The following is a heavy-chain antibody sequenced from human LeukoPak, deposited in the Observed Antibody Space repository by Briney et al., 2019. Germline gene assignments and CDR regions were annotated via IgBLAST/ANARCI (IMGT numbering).Heavy chain of an antibody. CDR2: ISSSSSYI. V-gene: IGHV3-21*01. J-gene: IGHJ4*02. D-gene: IGHD3-3*01. CDR3: ARAERGFLEWFSNHFDY. CDR1: GFTFSSYS. Sequence: GGSLRLSCAASGFTFSSYSMNWVRQAPGKGLEWVSSISSSSSYIYYADSVKGRFTISRDNAKNSLYLQMNSLRAEDTAVYYCARAERGFLEWFSNHFDYWGQGTLVTVSS.